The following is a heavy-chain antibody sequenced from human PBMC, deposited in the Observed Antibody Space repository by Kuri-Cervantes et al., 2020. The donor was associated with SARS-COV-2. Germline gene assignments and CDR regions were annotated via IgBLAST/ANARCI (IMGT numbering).Heavy chain of an antibody. D-gene: IGHD7-27*01. V-gene: IGHV3-30*18. Sequence: LSLTCAASGFTFSNYDIHWVRQAPGKGLEWVAVISYDRSNKYYADSVKGRFTISRDNSKNTLYLQMNSLRAEDTSVYYCAKDSRNWGVLDYWGQGTLVTVSS. CDR2: ISYDRSNK. CDR1: GFTFSNYD. J-gene: IGHJ4*02. CDR3: AKDSRNWGVLDY.